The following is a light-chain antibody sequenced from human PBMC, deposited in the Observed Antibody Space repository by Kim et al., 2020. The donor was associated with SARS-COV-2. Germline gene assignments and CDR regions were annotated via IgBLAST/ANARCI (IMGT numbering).Light chain of an antibody. CDR3: SSYTSSSTLGV. Sequence: QSITISCTGTSSGVGGYNYVSWYQQHPGKAPKLMIYDVSKRPSGVSNRFSGSKSGNTASLTISGLQAEDEADYYCSSYTSSSTLGVFGGGTQLTVL. V-gene: IGLV2-14*04. J-gene: IGLJ3*02. CDR1: SSGVGGYNY. CDR2: DVS.